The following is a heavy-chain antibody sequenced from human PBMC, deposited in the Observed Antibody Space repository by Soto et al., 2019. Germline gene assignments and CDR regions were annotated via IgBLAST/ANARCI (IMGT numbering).Heavy chain of an antibody. Sequence: QVQLQESGPGLVKPSETLSLTCTVSGGSISSYYWSWIRQPPGRGLGWIAYIYNSGSTNYNPSLKSRVTTSVDTSKNQFSLKLSSVTAADTAVYYCARGYGDYVLDYWGQGTLVIVSS. CDR1: GGSISSYY. J-gene: IGHJ4*02. CDR3: ARGYGDYVLDY. V-gene: IGHV4-59*08. D-gene: IGHD4-17*01. CDR2: IYNSGST.